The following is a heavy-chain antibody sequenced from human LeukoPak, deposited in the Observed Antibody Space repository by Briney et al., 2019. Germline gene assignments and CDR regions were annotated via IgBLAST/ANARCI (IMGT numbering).Heavy chain of an antibody. CDR1: GYTFTSYG. CDR2: ISAYNGNT. CDR3: ARARGADY. Sequence: ASVKVSCKASGYTFTSYGISWVRQAPGQGLEWMGWISAYNGNTNYAQKFQGRVTMTRNTSISTAYMELSSLRSEDTAVYYCARARGADYWGQGTLVTVSS. J-gene: IGHJ4*02. V-gene: IGHV1-18*01.